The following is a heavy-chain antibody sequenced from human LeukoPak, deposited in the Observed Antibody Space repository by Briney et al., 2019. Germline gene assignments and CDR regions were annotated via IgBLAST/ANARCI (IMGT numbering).Heavy chain of an antibody. J-gene: IGHJ4*02. D-gene: IGHD5-18*01. CDR2: ISGSGGST. V-gene: IGHV3-23*01. Sequence: GGSLRLSCAASGFTFGNYAMNWVRQAPGKGLEWVSLISGSGGSTYYSDSVKGRFTISRDNSKNTLYLQMNSLRPEDTAIYYCAKSTRGYSYHYYFDYWGQGTLVTVSS. CDR1: GFTFGNYA. CDR3: AKSTRGYSYHYYFDY.